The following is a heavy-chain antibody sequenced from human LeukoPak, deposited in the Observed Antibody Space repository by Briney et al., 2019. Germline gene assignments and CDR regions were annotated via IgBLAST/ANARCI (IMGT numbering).Heavy chain of an antibody. V-gene: IGHV4-39*01. CDR3: ARRVYYDILTGSYYFDY. CDR1: GGSINNNNNYY. Sequence: SETLSLTCAVSGGSINNNNNYYWGWIRQPPGKGLEWIGSIYYSGNTYYNPSLKSRVTISVDTSKNQFSLKVTSVTAADTAVYYCARRVYYDILTGSYYFDYWGQGTPVTVSS. J-gene: IGHJ4*02. CDR2: IYYSGNT. D-gene: IGHD3-9*01.